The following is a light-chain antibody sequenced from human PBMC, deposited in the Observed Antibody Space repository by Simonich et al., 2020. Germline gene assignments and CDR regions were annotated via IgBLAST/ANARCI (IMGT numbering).Light chain of an antibody. CDR1: NIGSKS. Sequence: SYVLTQPPSVSVAPGKTARITCGGNNIGSKSVHWYQQKPGQAHVLVVYDDSDRPSGIPERFSGSNSGNTATLTISRVEAGDEADYYCQVWDSSSDVVFGGGTKLTVL. CDR2: DDS. CDR3: QVWDSSSDVV. V-gene: IGLV3-21*03. J-gene: IGLJ2*01.